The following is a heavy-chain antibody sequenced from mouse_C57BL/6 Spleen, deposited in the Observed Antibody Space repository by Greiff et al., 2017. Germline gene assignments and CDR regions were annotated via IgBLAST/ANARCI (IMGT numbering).Heavy chain of an antibody. Sequence: EVQLVESGGGLVKPGGSLKLSCAASGFTFSSYTMSWVRQTPEKRLEWVATISGGGGNTYYPDSVKGRFTISRDNAKNTLYLQMSSLRSEDTALYYCARQDYGSYYFDYWGQGTTLTVSS. CDR1: GFTFSSYT. D-gene: IGHD1-1*01. CDR2: ISGGGGNT. CDR3: ARQDYGSYYFDY. J-gene: IGHJ2*01. V-gene: IGHV5-9*01.